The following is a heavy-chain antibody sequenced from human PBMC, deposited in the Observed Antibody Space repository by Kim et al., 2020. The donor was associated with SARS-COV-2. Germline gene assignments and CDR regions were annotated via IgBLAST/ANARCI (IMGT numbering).Heavy chain of an antibody. CDR3: ARDAHQQQLVRFRYWYFDL. Sequence: SETLSLTCTVSGGSISSGGYYWSWIRQHPGKGLEWIGYIYYSGSTYYNPSLKSRVTISVDTSKNQFSLKLSSVTAADTAVYYCARDAHQQQLVRFRYWYFDLWGRGTLVTVSS. V-gene: IGHV4-31*03. J-gene: IGHJ2*01. CDR1: GGSISSGGYY. CDR2: IYYSGST. D-gene: IGHD6-13*01.